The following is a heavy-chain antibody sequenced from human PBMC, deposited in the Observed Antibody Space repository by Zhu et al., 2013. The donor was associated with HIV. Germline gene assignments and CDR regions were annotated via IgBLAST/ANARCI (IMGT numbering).Heavy chain of an antibody. CDR2: IIPIFGTA. D-gene: IGHD3-22*01. CDR1: GGTFSSYA. V-gene: IGHV1-69*06. CDR3: ARDGSNYYDSSGYYGY. Sequence: QVQLVQSGAEVKKPGSSVKVSCKASGGTFSSYAISWVRQAPGQGLEWMGGIIPIFGTANYAQKFQGRVTITADKSTSTAYMELSSLRSEDTAVYYCARDGSNYYDSSGYYGYWGQGTLVTVSS. J-gene: IGHJ4*02.